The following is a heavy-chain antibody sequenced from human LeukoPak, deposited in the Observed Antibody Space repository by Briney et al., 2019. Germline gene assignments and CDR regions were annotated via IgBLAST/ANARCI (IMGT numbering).Heavy chain of an antibody. CDR2: IWSDGNHK. V-gene: IGHV3-33*06. CDR1: GFTFNTYG. J-gene: IGHJ4*02. D-gene: IGHD1-26*01. Sequence: GGSLRLSCAATGFTFNTYGMHWVRQASGKGLEWVAVIWSDGNHKYYSDSVKGRFTISRDNSKNTLYLEMNSQRVEDTAVYYCAKSKSESQTRVGKWGEGTLVTVSS. CDR3: AKSKSESQTRVGK.